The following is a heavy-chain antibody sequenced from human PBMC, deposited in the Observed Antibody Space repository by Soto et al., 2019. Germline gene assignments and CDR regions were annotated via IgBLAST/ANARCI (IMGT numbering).Heavy chain of an antibody. D-gene: IGHD3-10*01. V-gene: IGHV3-30-3*01. J-gene: IGHJ6*02. CDR3: ARDLGYYDSGSYSNYYYGMDV. Sequence: QVQLVESGGGVVQPGRSLRLSCAASGFTFSSYAMHWVRQAPGKGLEWVAIISYDGSNKYYADSVKGRFTISRDNSKNXRXLXXNSLRAEDTAVYYCARDLGYYDSGSYSNYYYGMDVWGQGTTVTVSS. CDR2: ISYDGSNK. CDR1: GFTFSSYA.